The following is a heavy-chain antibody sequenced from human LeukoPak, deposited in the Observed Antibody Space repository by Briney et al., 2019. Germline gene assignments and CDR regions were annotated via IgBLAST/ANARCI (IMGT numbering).Heavy chain of an antibody. J-gene: IGHJ4*02. Sequence: GGSLRLSCAASGFILTNYFMSWVRKAPGKGRGGGASIKHDGSEKYYVDSVRGRFTISRDNTMNSLYLQMSSLRAEDTAVYYCATDRGWRTSGYYLYYFEYWGQGTLVTFSS. V-gene: IGHV3-7*01. CDR1: GFILTNYF. CDR3: ATDRGWRTSGYYLYYFEY. D-gene: IGHD3-3*01. CDR2: IKHDGSEK.